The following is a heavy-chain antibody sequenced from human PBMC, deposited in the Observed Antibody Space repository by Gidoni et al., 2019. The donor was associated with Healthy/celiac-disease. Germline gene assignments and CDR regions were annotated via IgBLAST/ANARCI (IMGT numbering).Heavy chain of an antibody. CDR3: ARQPSGSYYEGDYYYYGMDV. Sequence: QVQLQESGPGLVKPSGTLSLTCAVSGGSISSSNWWSWVRQPPGKGLEWIGEIYHSGSTNYNPSLKSRVTISVDKSKNQFSLKLSSVTAADTAVYYCARQPSGSYYEGDYYYYGMDVWGQGTTVTVSS. D-gene: IGHD1-26*01. CDR1: GGSISSSNW. J-gene: IGHJ6*02. CDR2: IYHSGST. V-gene: IGHV4-4*02.